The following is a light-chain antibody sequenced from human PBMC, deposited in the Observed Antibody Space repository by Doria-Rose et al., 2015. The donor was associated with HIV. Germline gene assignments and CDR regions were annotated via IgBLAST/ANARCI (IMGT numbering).Light chain of an antibody. CDR3: QQYVSSPLT. J-gene: IGKJ4*01. CDR1: QSVSSSE. V-gene: IGKV3-20*01. Sequence: SPGTLSLSPGERATLSCRASQSVSSSELGWYQQKPGLAPRLLIYDVSTRATGIPDRFSGSGSGTDFTLAISRLEPEDFAVYYCQQYVSSPLTFGGGTKVEIK. CDR2: DVS.